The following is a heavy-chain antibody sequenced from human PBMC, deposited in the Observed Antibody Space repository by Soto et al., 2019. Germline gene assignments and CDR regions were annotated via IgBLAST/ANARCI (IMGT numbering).Heavy chain of an antibody. D-gene: IGHD5-12*01. V-gene: IGHV5-51*01. CDR3: ARQVGWLQYGPALDY. CDR1: GYSFTSSW. CDR2: IYPGDSDT. J-gene: IGHJ4*02. Sequence: PXDSLTMSSKGSGYSFTSSWICSVRQMPWKGLEWMGIIYPGDSDTRYSPSFQGQVTISADKSISTAYLQWSSLKASDTAMYYCARQVGWLQYGPALDYWGQGTLVTVSS.